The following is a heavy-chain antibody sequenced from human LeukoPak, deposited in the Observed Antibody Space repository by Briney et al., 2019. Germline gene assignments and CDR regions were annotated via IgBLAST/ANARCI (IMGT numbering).Heavy chain of an antibody. CDR3: ATSGSFDP. J-gene: IGHJ5*02. CDR2: INPNRGGT. V-gene: IGHV1-2*02. CDR1: GHTFTGYY. Sequence: ASATVSSKPSGHTFTGYYIHWVRQAPGQGLEWMGRINPNRGGTYYIQKFQGRVTMTGDTSITTAYMELSGLTSDDTAVYYCATSGSFDPWGQGTLVTVSS.